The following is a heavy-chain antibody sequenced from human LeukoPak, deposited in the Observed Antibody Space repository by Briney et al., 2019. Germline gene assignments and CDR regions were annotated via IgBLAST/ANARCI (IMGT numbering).Heavy chain of an antibody. CDR3: AKGGKPYDILTGPDY. D-gene: IGHD3-9*01. CDR1: GFTFSSYA. CDR2: ISGSGGGT. V-gene: IGHV3-23*01. J-gene: IGHJ4*02. Sequence: PGGSLRLSCAPSGFTFSSYAMSWVRQAPGKGLEWVSVISGSGGGTYYADSVKGRFTISRDNSKNTLYLQMNSLRVEDTAVYYCAKGGKPYDILTGPDYWGQGTLVTVSS.